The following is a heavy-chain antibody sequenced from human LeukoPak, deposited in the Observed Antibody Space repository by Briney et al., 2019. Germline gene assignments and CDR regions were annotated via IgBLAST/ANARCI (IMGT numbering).Heavy chain of an antibody. V-gene: IGHV4-4*07. Sequence: SETLSLTCTVSGGSFSSYYWNWIRQPAGSGLEWIGRIYSSGHTNYNPSLKSRVTMSVDKSKNQFSLKVTSVTAADTAVYYCARERNGDFDYWGQGTLVTVSS. D-gene: IGHD7-27*01. CDR3: ARERNGDFDY. J-gene: IGHJ4*02. CDR1: GGSFSSYY. CDR2: IYSSGHT.